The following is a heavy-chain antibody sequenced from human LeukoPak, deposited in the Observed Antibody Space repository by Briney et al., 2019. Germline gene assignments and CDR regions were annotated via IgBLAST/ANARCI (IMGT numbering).Heavy chain of an antibody. J-gene: IGHJ1*01. CDR2: MSHSGNT. D-gene: IGHD6-19*01. V-gene: IGHV4-38-2*01. Sequence: PSQTQSPVCALSGYSISSGCYWGWIRQPPGKGLAWIGSMSHSGNTYYNPSLKSRVAISVDRSKNQFSLSLSSVTAADTAVYYCARHRYSSGWLEGFDVSHWGQG. CDR1: GYSISSGCY. CDR3: ARHRYSSGWLEGFDVSH.